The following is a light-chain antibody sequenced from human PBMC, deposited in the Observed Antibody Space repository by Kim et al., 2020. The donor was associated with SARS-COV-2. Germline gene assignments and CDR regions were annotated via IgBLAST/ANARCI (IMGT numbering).Light chain of an antibody. CDR1: QTISSSD. CDR2: GTS. V-gene: IGKV3-20*01. Sequence: LSPGERATLACRASQTISSSDLAWYQHKPGQAPRLLIYGTSNRATGIPDRFSGSRSGTDFTLTIRRLEPEDFAVYYCHQSASSPRSFGQGTKLEI. CDR3: HQSASSPRS. J-gene: IGKJ2*03.